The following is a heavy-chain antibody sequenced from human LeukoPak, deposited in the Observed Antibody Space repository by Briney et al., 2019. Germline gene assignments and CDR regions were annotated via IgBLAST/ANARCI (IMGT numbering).Heavy chain of an antibody. D-gene: IGHD3-16*01. J-gene: IGHJ5*02. CDR2: IIPILGIA. CDR1: GGTFSSYA. V-gene: IGHV1-69*04. CDR3: ATGARGGNWFDP. Sequence: GASVKVSCKASGGTFSSYAISWVRQAPGQGLEWMGRIIPILGIANYAQKFQGRVTITADKSTSTAYMELSSLRSEDTAVYYCATGARGGNWFDPWGQGTLVTVSS.